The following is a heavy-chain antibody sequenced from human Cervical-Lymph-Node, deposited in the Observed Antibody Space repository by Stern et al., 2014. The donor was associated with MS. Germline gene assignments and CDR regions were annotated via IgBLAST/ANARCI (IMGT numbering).Heavy chain of an antibody. CDR3: AKSSSPSHYYYYGMDV. V-gene: IGHV3-30*18. CDR2: ISYDGSNK. D-gene: IGHD6-6*01. J-gene: IGHJ6*02. Sequence: QDQLVQSGGGVVQPGRSLRLSCAASGFTFSSYGMHWVRQAPGKGLEWVAVISYDGSNKYYADAVKGRFTISRDNSKNTLYLQMNSLRAEDTAVYYCAKSSSPSHYYYYGMDVWGQGTTVTVSS. CDR1: GFTFSSYG.